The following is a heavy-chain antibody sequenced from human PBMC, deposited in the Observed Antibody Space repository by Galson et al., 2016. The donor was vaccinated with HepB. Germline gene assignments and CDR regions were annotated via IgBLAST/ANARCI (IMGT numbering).Heavy chain of an antibody. D-gene: IGHD3-10*01. CDR2: VWFDESNK. V-gene: IGHV3-33*08. Sequence: SLRLSCAASGFIFTNYGMPWVRQAPGKGLEWVADVWFDESNKYYADSVKGGFTISRDNSKNTVYMYMKSLRAEDTAVFYCARDPGRDDGMDVWGQGTTVTVSS. CDR1: GFIFTNYG. CDR3: ARDPGRDDGMDV. J-gene: IGHJ6*02.